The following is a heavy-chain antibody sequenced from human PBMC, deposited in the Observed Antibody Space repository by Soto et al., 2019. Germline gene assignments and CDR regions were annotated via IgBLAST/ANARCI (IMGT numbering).Heavy chain of an antibody. V-gene: IGHV3-64D*06. CDR1: GFAFSSYA. CDR2: ISPQGGST. Sequence: GGSLRLSCSASGFAFSSYAMHWVRQTPGKGLEYVSAISPQGGSTYYADSVKGRFTISRDDSKNTVYLQMSSLRPDDTAVYYCVNMMIARGAFDFWGQGTLVTVSS. J-gene: IGHJ4*02. D-gene: IGHD2-21*01. CDR3: VNMMIARGAFDF.